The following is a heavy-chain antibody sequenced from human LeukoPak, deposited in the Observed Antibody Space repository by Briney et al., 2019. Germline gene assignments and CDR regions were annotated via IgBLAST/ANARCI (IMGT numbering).Heavy chain of an antibody. D-gene: IGHD3-9*01. CDR2: IYYSGST. Sequence: PSESLSLTSPLSGRSINSYYWSWIRQPPGKGLEWIGSIYYSGSTNYNPSLKSRVTISVDTSKNQFSLKLSSVTAADTAVYYCARDRRDILTGFDIWGQGTMVTVSS. J-gene: IGHJ3*02. CDR1: GRSINSYY. CDR3: ARDRRDILTGFDI. V-gene: IGHV4-59*01.